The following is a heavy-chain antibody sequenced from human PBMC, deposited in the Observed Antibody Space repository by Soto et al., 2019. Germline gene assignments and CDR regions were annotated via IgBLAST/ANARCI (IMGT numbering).Heavy chain of an antibody. D-gene: IGHD2-15*01. Sequence: GASVKVSCKASGYTFTSYHIQWVRQAPGQGLEWMGMINPYDGSTNYAQKFQGRVSMTRDTSTSTVFMDLTSLRSEDTAVYYCARDKGYCSGGTCFPDNWFDPWGQGTQVTVS. CDR1: GYTFTSYH. J-gene: IGHJ5*02. V-gene: IGHV1-46*03. CDR2: INPYDGST. CDR3: ARDKGYCSGGTCFPDNWFDP.